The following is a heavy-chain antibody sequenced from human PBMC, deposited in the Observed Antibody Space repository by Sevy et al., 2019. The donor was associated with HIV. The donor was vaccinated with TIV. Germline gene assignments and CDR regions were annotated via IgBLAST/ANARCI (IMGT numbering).Heavy chain of an antibody. D-gene: IGHD6-13*01. CDR1: GFTFSDHY. CDR2: TRNKADSYTT. V-gene: IGHV3-72*01. Sequence: GGSLRLSCAASGFTFSDHYMEWVRQAPGKGLEWVGRTRNKADSYTTEYAASVKGRFTISRDDSKNSLYLKMNSLKTEDTAVYYCATQAGLAAAGGVFDYWGQGTLVTVSS. CDR3: ATQAGLAAAGGVFDY. J-gene: IGHJ4*02.